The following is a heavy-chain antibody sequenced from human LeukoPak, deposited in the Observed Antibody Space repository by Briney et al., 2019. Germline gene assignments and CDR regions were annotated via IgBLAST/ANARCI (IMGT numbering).Heavy chain of an antibody. CDR3: AKDRTGPAEH. Sequence: GGSLRLSCAASGFTFSSYSMHWVRQAPGKGLEWVAFIQYDGSNKDYADSVKGRFTISRDNSKNTLYLQTNSLRAEDTAVYYCAKDRTGPAEHWGQGTLVTVSS. V-gene: IGHV3-30*02. CDR2: IQYDGSNK. J-gene: IGHJ1*01. CDR1: GFTFSSYS.